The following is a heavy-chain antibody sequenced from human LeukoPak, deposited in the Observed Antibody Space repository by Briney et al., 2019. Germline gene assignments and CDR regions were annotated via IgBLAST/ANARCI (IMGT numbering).Heavy chain of an antibody. Sequence: SETLSLTCTVSGGSISSYYWSWIRQPPGKGLEWIGYISYSGSTNYNPSLKSRVTISVDTSKNQFSLRLSSVTAADTAVYYCARFGSDSLGYMYYFEYWGQGTLVTVPS. J-gene: IGHJ4*02. CDR3: ARFGSDSLGYMYYFEY. V-gene: IGHV4-59*08. D-gene: IGHD5-12*01. CDR2: ISYSGST. CDR1: GGSISSYY.